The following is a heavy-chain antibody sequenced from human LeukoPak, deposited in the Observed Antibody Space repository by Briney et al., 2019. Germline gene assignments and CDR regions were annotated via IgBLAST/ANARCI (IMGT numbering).Heavy chain of an antibody. CDR3: AKDACGGDCYSHFDY. J-gene: IGHJ4*02. CDR2: IIASGRST. D-gene: IGHD2-21*02. Sequence: GASLRLSCAASGFTFRSYAMSWVRQAPGKGLEWASAIIASGRSTYYADSAKGRFTISRDNSKNTLYLQMNSLRAEDTAVYYCAKDACGGDCYSHFDYWGQGTLVTVSS. CDR1: GFTFRSYA. V-gene: IGHV3-23*01.